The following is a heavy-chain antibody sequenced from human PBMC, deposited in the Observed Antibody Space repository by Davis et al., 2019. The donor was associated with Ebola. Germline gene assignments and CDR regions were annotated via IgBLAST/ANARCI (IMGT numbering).Heavy chain of an antibody. J-gene: IGHJ5*02. Sequence: GESLKISCAASGFTFSSYGMHWVRQAPGKGLEWVAVISYDGSNKYYADSVKGRFTISRDNSKNTLYLQMNSLRAEDTAVYYCARHRQYCSSTSCYRNWFDPWGQGTLVTVSS. CDR2: ISYDGSNK. D-gene: IGHD2-2*01. CDR1: GFTFSSYG. CDR3: ARHRQYCSSTSCYRNWFDP. V-gene: IGHV3-30*03.